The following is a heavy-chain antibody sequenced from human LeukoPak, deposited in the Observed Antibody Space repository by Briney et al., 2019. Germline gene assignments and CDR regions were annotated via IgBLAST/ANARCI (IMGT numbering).Heavy chain of an antibody. V-gene: IGHV3-21*04. CDR3: AKSPYFYNSGRYVDV. D-gene: IGHD3-10*01. Sequence: GGSLRLSCAASGFTFSSYSMNWVRQAPGKGLEWVSSISSSSSSYIYYADSVKGRFTISRDSSKNMLYLQMNRLRAEDTAVYYCAKSPYFYNSGRYVDVWGKGTTVTVSS. J-gene: IGHJ6*03. CDR1: GFTFSSYS. CDR2: ISSSSSSYI.